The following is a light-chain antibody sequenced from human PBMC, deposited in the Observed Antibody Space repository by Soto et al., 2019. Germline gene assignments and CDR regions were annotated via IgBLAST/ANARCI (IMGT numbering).Light chain of an antibody. CDR3: SSYTSTSTLHYV. CDR2: EVS. Sequence: QSVLTQPASVSGSPGQSITISCTGTSSDVGGYNYVSWYQQHPGKAPKLMIYEVSNRPSGVSNRFSGSKSGNTASLTISGLQAEDEAEYYCSSYTSTSTLHYVFGSGTKLTVL. V-gene: IGLV2-14*01. J-gene: IGLJ1*01. CDR1: SSDVGGYNY.